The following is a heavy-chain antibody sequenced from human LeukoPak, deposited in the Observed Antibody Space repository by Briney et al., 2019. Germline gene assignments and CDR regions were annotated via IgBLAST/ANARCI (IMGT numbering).Heavy chain of an antibody. CDR1: GFTFSSYW. CDR3: ARGWPHGNDY. J-gene: IGHJ4*02. Sequence: GGSLRLSCAASGFTFSSYWMNWARQAPGKGLEWVASINHNGNVNYYVDSVKGRFTISRDNAKNSLYLQMSSLRVEDTAVYYCARGWPHGNDYWGQGTLVTVSS. V-gene: IGHV3-7*01. CDR2: INHNGNVN. D-gene: IGHD4-23*01.